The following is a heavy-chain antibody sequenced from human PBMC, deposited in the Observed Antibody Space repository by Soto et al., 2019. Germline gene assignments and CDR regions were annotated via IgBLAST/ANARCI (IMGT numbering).Heavy chain of an antibody. CDR2: IIPIFGTA. CDR3: ARLMVYAITNYYGMDV. Sequence: SVKVSCKASGGTFSSYAISWVRQAPGQGLEWMGGIIPIFGTANYAQKFQGRVTITADESTSTAYMELSSLRSEDTAVYYCARLMVYAITNYYGMDVWGQGTTVTVSS. CDR1: GGTFSSYA. D-gene: IGHD2-8*01. V-gene: IGHV1-69*13. J-gene: IGHJ6*02.